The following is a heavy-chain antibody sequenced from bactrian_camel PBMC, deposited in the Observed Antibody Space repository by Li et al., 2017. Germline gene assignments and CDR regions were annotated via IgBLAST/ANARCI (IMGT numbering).Heavy chain of an antibody. D-gene: IGHD6*01. Sequence: HVQLVESGGGSVQAGGSLRLSCTHVTYIFKRCAMAWYRQAPGNGRESVASLSTDRTIKYSDSVKGRFTITQDNGKNTVYLQMNSLKPEDTAMYYCAAVRYGGSWYPLCRARSADFGYWGQGTQVT. CDR2: LSTDRTI. CDR3: AAVRYGGSWYPLCRARSADFGY. V-gene: IGHV3S53*01. CDR1: TYIFKRCA. J-gene: IGHJ6*01.